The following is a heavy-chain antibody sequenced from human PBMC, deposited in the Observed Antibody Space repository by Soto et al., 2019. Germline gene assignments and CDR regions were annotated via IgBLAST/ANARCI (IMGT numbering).Heavy chain of an antibody. Sequence: GASVKVSCKASGYTFTSYGITWVRQAPGQGLEWMGWISAYNGNTHYAQMFQGRVTMTTYTSTSTAYMELRSLRSDDTAVYFCARESLPSSFHYYGIDVSGQGTTVPVSS. J-gene: IGHJ6*01. CDR1: GYTFTSYG. CDR2: ISAYNGNT. D-gene: IGHD2-2*01. CDR3: ARESLPSSFHYYGIDV. V-gene: IGHV1-18*01.